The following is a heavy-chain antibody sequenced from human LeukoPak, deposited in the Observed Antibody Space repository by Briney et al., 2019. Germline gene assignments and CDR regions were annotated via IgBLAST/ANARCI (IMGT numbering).Heavy chain of an antibody. CDR3: ARDSRMVRGVIHY. D-gene: IGHD3-10*01. CDR2: INPNSGGT. CDR1: GYTFTGYY. Sequence: GASVKVSCKASGYTFTGYYMHWVRQAPGQGLEWMGWINPNSGGTNYAQKFQGRVTMTRDTSISTVYMELSSLRSEDTAVYYCARDSRMVRGVIHYWGQGTLVTVSS. V-gene: IGHV1-2*02. J-gene: IGHJ4*02.